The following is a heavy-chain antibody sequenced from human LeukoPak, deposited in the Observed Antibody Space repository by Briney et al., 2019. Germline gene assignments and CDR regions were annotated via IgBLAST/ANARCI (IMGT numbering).Heavy chain of an antibody. CDR2: ISYDGSNK. D-gene: IGHD3-3*01. J-gene: IGHJ4*02. V-gene: IGHV3-30*04. CDR1: GFTFSSYA. Sequence: GSLRLSCAASGFTFSSYAMHWVRQAPGKGLEWVAVISYDGSNKYYADSVKGRFTISRDNSKNTLYLQMNNLRAEDTAVYYCARDQFDFWSGYTAGGFDYWGQGTLVTVSS. CDR3: ARDQFDFWSGYTAGGFDY.